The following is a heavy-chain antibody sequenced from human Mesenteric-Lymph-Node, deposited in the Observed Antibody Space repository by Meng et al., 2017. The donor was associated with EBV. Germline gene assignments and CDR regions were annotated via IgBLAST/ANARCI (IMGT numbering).Heavy chain of an antibody. CDR3: VREGSSWYGGGFYDY. CDR2: LNAANGNT. Sequence: QVQRVQSGAEVKKPGASVKVSCKAFGYSFTTYAIHWVRQAPGQRLEFVGWLNAANGNTRYSQRLQGRVTLTSDTSASTAYMELTSLISEDAAVYYCVREGSSWYGGGFYDYWGQGTLVTVSS. D-gene: IGHD6-13*01. J-gene: IGHJ4*02. V-gene: IGHV1-3*01. CDR1: GYSFTTYA.